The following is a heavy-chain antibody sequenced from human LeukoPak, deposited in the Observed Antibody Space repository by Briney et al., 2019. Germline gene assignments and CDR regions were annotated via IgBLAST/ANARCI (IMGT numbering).Heavy chain of an antibody. Sequence: SETLSLTCAVYGGSFSGYYWSWIRQHPGKGLEWIGYIYYSGSTYYNPSLKSRVTISVDTSKNQFSLKLSSVTAADTAVYYCARDQYVWGQGTLVTVSS. J-gene: IGHJ4*02. CDR3: ARDQYV. V-gene: IGHV4-31*11. CDR1: GGSFSGYY. D-gene: IGHD2-8*01. CDR2: IYYSGST.